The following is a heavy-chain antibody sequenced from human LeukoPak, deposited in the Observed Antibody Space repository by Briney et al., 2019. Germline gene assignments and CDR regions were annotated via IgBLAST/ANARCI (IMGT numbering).Heavy chain of an antibody. J-gene: IGHJ4*02. CDR2: IYSGGST. CDR3: AKDTPLCYFDY. D-gene: IGHD3-16*01. Sequence: GGSLRLSCAASGFTVSTNYMSWVRQAPGKGLEWVSVIYSGGSTYYADSVKGRFTISRDNSKNTLYLQMNSLRADDTAVYYCAKDTPLCYFDYWGQGTLVTVSS. CDR1: GFTVSTNY. V-gene: IGHV3-53*05.